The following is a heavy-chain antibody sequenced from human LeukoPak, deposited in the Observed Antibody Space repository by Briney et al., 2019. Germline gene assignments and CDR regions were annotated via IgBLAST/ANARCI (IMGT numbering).Heavy chain of an antibody. CDR1: GGSISSSSYY. D-gene: IGHD5-24*01. Sequence: SETLSLTCTVSGGSISSSSYYWGWIRQPPGKGLEWIGYIHYSGSTYYKPSLKSRVIVSVDTSKNQFSLKLSSVTAADTAVYYCARDLNGYTAIDYWGQGTLVTVSS. V-gene: IGHV4-30-4*08. J-gene: IGHJ4*02. CDR2: IHYSGST. CDR3: ARDLNGYTAIDY.